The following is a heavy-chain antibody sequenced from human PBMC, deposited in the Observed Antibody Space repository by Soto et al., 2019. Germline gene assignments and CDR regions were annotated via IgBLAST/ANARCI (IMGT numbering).Heavy chain of an antibody. J-gene: IGHJ5*02. CDR1: GYTFVSYG. CDR2: ISPYNGNT. V-gene: IGHV1-18*04. Sequence: QIQLVQSAAEVKKPGASVKVSCKTSGYTFVSYGISWVRQAPGQGLEWMGWISPYNGNTNFAQRFRSRVTQTTDTSTDSVYMDLGSLKSDDTALYYCARDQKFFDSSGYYDHWRHGSLLTVSA. CDR3: ARDQKFFDSSGYYDH. D-gene: IGHD3-22*01.